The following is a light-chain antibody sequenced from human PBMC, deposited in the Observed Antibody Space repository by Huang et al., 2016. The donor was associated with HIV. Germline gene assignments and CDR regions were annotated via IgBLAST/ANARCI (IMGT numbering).Light chain of an antibody. J-gene: IGKJ2*01. CDR3: QQTKASPYT. V-gene: IGKV1-12*01. Sequence: DIQVTQAPSFVSASVGDRVSITCRASQGVSTWLAWYQQKPGKSPNLLIQCASSLQSGVPSRFSGSGSGRDFTLTINNLQPEDFATYYCQQTKASPYTFGQGTKLEI. CDR1: QGVSTW. CDR2: CAS.